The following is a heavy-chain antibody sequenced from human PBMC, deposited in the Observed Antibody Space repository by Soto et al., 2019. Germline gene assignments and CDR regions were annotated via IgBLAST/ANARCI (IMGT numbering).Heavy chain of an antibody. J-gene: IGHJ5*01. CDR3: AKDTGDCSRANCNPGNNW. CDR1: GFTFSSYG. Sequence: PWGCLRLSGAASGFTFSSYGMHWVRQAPGKGLEWVPIISYYANKKYYADSVKARFTISRDNSKNTLYLQMNSLRAEATAIYFSAKDTGDCSRANCNPGNNW. D-gene: IGHD2-2*01. V-gene: IGHV3-30*18. CDR2: ISYYANKK.